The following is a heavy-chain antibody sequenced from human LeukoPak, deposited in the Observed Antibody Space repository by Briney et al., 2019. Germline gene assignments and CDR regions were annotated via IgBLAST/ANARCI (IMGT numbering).Heavy chain of an antibody. J-gene: IGHJ4*02. D-gene: IGHD3-10*01. CDR2: IYSSGST. CDR1: GGSISSSSYY. V-gene: IGHV4-39*01. Sequence: SETLSLICTVSGGSISSSSYYWGWIRQPPGKGLEWIGSIYSSGSTYYNPSLKSRVTISVDTSKNQFSLNLSSVPASDTAVYYCARRGGSGRSFDYWGQGILVTVSS. CDR3: ARRGGSGRSFDY.